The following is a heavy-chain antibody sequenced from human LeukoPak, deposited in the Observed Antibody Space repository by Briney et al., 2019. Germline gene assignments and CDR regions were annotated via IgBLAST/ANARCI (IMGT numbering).Heavy chain of an antibody. Sequence: ASVKVSCKASGYTFTSYYMHWVRQAPGQGLEWMGIINPSGGSTSYAQKFQGRVTMTRDTSTSTVYMELSSLRSEDTAVYYCARFASIAARLSGFYFDYWGQGTLVTVSS. CDR1: GYTFTSYY. V-gene: IGHV1-46*01. J-gene: IGHJ4*02. CDR2: INPSGGST. CDR3: ARFASIAARLSGFYFDY. D-gene: IGHD6-6*01.